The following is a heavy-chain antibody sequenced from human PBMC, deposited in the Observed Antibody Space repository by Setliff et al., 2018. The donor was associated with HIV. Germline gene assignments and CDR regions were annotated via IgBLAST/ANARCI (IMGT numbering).Heavy chain of an antibody. J-gene: IGHJ4*02. CDR1: GYSVSSGYY. Sequence: PSETLSLTCIVSGYSVSSGYYWGWIRQPPGKGLQWIGAMYDSDTTYYNPSLKSRVTMSVDASRNRFSLKLSSVTAADTAIYYCARHQKVSFMSDHWGQGMLVTVS. D-gene: IGHD3-16*01. V-gene: IGHV4-38-2*02. CDR3: ARHQKVSFMSDH. CDR2: MYDSDTT.